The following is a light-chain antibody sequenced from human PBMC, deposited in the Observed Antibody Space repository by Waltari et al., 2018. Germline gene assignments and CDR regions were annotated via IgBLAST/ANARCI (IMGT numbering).Light chain of an antibody. CDR2: GII. CDR1: TSNVDILRL. V-gene: IGLV2-23*02. J-gene: IGLJ1*01. Sequence: QSALTQPASVSGSPGPSITISCTAVTSNVDILRLFSWYQHHPGRNPRLLIYGIIQRPSGISNRFSVSKSGNTASLTISCLQPEDEADYFCCSFAGYGIYVFGSGTQVSVL. CDR3: CSFAGYGIYV.